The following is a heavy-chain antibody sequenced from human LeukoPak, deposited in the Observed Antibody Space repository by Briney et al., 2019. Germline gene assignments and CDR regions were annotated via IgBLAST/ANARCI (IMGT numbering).Heavy chain of an antibody. Sequence: PSETLSLTCAVYGGSFSGYYWSWIRQPPGKGLEWIGEINHSGSTNYIPSLKSRVTISVDTSKNQFSLKLSSVTAADTAVYYCATQSNWFDPWGQGTLVTVSS. CDR3: ATQSNWFDP. CDR1: GGSFSGYY. J-gene: IGHJ5*02. V-gene: IGHV4-34*01. CDR2: INHSGST.